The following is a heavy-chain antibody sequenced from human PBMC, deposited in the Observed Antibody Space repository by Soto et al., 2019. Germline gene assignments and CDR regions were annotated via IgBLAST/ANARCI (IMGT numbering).Heavy chain of an antibody. CDR1: GYSFISFW. J-gene: IGHJ3*02. V-gene: IGHV5-51*01. Sequence: GESLKISCKGSGYSFISFWIGWVRQMSGQGLEWMGMIYPGDSDTRYSPSSEGQVTMSADKSTSTVYLQWSSLKASDTAMYYCASLGAILTGYDSFDMWGQGTMVTVSS. CDR2: IYPGDSDT. CDR3: ASLGAILTGYDSFDM. D-gene: IGHD3-9*01.